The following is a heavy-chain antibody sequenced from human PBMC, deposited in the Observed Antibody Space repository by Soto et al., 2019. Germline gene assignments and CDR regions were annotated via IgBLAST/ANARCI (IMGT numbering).Heavy chain of an antibody. V-gene: IGHV4-31*03. CDR3: AREGAAPYYYYGMDV. D-gene: IGHD6-6*01. CDR2: IYYSGST. Sequence: QVQLQESGPGLVKPSRTLSLTCTVSGGSISSGGYFWSWIRQHPGKGLEWIGIIYYSGSTYYNPTLQSRVTISVDTSKNQFSLKLSSVTAADTAVYYCAREGAAPYYYYGMDVWGQGTTVTVSS. CDR1: GGSISSGGYF. J-gene: IGHJ6*02.